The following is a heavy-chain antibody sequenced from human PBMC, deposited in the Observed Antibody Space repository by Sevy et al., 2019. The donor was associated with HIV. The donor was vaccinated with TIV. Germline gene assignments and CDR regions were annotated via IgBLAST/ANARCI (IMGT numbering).Heavy chain of an antibody. CDR1: GGSVSSGNYF. CDR3: ARGSRGYSYG. CDR2: IYYSGNSGST. D-gene: IGHD5-18*01. J-gene: IGHJ4*02. V-gene: IGHV4-61*01. Sequence: SETLSLTCTVSGGSVSSGNYFWSWIRQPPGKGLEWIGYIYYSGNSGSTNYNPSLKSRVTISVDTSKNQFSLKLRSVTAADTAVYYCARGSRGYSYGWGQGTLVTVSS.